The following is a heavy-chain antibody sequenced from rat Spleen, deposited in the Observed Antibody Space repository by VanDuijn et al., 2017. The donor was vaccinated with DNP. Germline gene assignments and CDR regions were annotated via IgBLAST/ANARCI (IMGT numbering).Heavy chain of an antibody. CDR2: ISTSGGST. Sequence: EVQLVESGGGLVQPGRSLKLSCAASGFTFSNYDMAWVRQAPTKGLEWVASISTSGGSTYYRDSVKGRFTVSRDNAKSTLYLQMDSLRSEDTATYYCARHGDYSSYIYVRYFDDWGQGVMVTVSS. CDR3: ARHGDYSSYIYVRYFDD. J-gene: IGHJ2*01. V-gene: IGHV5-25*01. D-gene: IGHD1-2*01. CDR1: GFTFSNYD.